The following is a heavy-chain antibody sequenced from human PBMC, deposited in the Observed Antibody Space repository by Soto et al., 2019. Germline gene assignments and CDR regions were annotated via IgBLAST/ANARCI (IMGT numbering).Heavy chain of an antibody. J-gene: IGHJ5*01. V-gene: IGHV4-30-4*01. CDR3: ARVYDSSTYVDF. D-gene: IGHD3-22*01. Sequence: SVTLSLPWSVPGGSISSGDYYWSWIRKHPGKGLEGIGYIHYSGHTYYNPPLKSRATISVNTSKNQFSLKLSSATAADTAVYFCARVYDSSTYVDFWRHGTPVTVSS. CDR2: IHYSGHT. CDR1: GGSISSGDYY.